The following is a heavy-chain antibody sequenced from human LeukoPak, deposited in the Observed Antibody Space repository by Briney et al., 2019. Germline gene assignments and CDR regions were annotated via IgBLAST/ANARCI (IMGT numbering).Heavy chain of an antibody. D-gene: IGHD3-16*02. CDR3: ARDLGDMITFGGVIANNFDY. V-gene: IGHV1-2*02. CDR2: INPNSGGT. Sequence: ASVKVSCKASGYTFTVYYMHWVRQAPGQGLEWMGWINPNSGGTNYAQKFQGRVTMTRDTSISTAYMELSRLRSDDTAVYYCARDLGDMITFGGVIANNFDYWGQGTLVTVSS. J-gene: IGHJ4*02. CDR1: GYTFTVYY.